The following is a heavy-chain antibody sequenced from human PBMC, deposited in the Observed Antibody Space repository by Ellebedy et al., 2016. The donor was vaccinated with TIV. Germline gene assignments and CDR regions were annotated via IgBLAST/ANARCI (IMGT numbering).Heavy chain of an antibody. V-gene: IGHV3-43*01. CDR3: AKDAGPHYDYVWGSYPLDY. CDR1: GFTFDDYT. CDR2: ISWDGGST. Sequence: GESLKISXAASGFTFDDYTMHWVRQAPGKGLEWVSLISWDGGSTYYADSVKGRFTISRDNSKNSLYLQMNSLRTEDTALYYCAKDAGPHYDYVWGSYPLDYWGQGTLVTVSS. D-gene: IGHD3-16*01. J-gene: IGHJ4*02.